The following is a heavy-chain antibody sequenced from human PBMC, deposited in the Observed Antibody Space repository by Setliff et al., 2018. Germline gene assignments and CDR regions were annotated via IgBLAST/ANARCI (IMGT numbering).Heavy chain of an antibody. J-gene: IGHJ4*02. V-gene: IGHV3-23*01. Sequence: AGGSLRLSCAASGFTFSSYAMTWVRQAPGKGLEWVSAISGSGDATYYADSVKGRFTISRDNSKNTLYLQMNSLRAEDTAVYYCARDRGSGSYFLRYFDYWGQGTLVTVSS. D-gene: IGHD1-26*01. CDR3: ARDRGSGSYFLRYFDY. CDR2: ISGSGDAT. CDR1: GFTFSSYA.